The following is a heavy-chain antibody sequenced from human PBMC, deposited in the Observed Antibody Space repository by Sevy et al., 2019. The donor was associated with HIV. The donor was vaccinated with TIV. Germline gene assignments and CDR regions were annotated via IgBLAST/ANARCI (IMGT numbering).Heavy chain of an antibody. CDR1: GFTFSSYE. D-gene: IGHD5-18*01. CDR2: ISSSGSTI. Sequence: GGSLRLSCAASGFTFSSYEMNWVRQAPVKGLEWVSYISSSGSTIYYADSVKGRFTISRDNAKNSLYLQMNSLRAEDTAIYYCARVGYVDTSMVSAFDIWGQGTMVTVSS. J-gene: IGHJ3*02. V-gene: IGHV3-48*03. CDR3: ARVGYVDTSMVSAFDI.